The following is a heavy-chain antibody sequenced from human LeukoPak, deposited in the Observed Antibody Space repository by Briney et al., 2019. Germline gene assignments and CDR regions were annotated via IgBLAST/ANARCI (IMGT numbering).Heavy chain of an antibody. CDR2: IKQDGSEK. J-gene: IGHJ4*02. D-gene: IGHD5-24*01. CDR3: ARTIEMATIGYFDY. CDR1: GFTFSSYW. Sequence: GGSLRLSCAASGFTFSSYWMSWVRQAPGKGLEWVANIKQDGSEKYYVDSVKGRFTISRDNAKNSLYLQMNSLRAGDTAVYYCARTIEMATIGYFDYWGQGTLVTVSS. V-gene: IGHV3-7*01.